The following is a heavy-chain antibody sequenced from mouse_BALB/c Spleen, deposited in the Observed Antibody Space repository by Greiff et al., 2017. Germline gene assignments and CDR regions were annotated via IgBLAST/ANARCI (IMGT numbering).Heavy chain of an antibody. V-gene: IGHV1-19*01. CDR1: GYTFTDYY. J-gene: IGHJ2*01. D-gene: IGHD4-1*01. Sequence: EVQLQESGPELVKPGASVKMSCKASGYTFTDYYMDWVKQSHGESFEWIGRINPYNGGTNYNQKFKGKATLTVDKSSSTACMELNSLTSEDSAVYYCARSGFYFDFWGQGTTLTVSS. CDR2: INPYNGGT. CDR3: ARSGFYFDF.